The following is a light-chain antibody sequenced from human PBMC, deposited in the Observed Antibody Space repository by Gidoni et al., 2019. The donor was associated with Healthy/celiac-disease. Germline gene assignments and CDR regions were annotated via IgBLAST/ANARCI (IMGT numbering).Light chain of an antibody. CDR3: LQGYNCPLT. CDR2: AAS. J-gene: IGKJ4*01. Sequence: AIQTTQSPSPRPEPVGDRVTITCRASQGIRIDLGWYQQKPGKAPKLLIYAASSLQSGVPSRFSGSGSGTDFTLTISSLQPEDFATYYCLQGYNCPLTFGGGTKVEIK. CDR1: QGIRID. V-gene: IGKV1-6*01.